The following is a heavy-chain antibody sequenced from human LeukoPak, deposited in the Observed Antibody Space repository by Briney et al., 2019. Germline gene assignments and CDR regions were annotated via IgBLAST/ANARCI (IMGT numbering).Heavy chain of an antibody. CDR1: GGSISSYY. V-gene: IGHV4-4*09. J-gene: IGHJ3*02. CDR2: IYTSGST. Sequence: PSETLSLTCTVSGGSISSYYWSWIRQPPGKGLEWIGYIYTSGSTNYNPSLKSRVTISVDTSKNQFSLKLSSVTAADTAVYYCARHKGRRSWYGAFDIWGQGTMVTVSS. D-gene: IGHD6-13*01. CDR3: ARHKGRRSWYGAFDI.